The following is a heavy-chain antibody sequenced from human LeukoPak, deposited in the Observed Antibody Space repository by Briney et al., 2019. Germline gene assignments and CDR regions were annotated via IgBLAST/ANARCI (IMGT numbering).Heavy chain of an antibody. CDR2: INPSVGST. J-gene: IGHJ6*03. Sequence: GASVKVSCKASGYTFTSYYMHWVRQAPGQGLECMGIINPSVGSTSYAQKFQGRVTMTRDMSTSTVYMELRSLRSDDTAVYYCARVQNYYDSSGYDVYYYYYMDVWGKGTTVTISS. D-gene: IGHD3-22*01. V-gene: IGHV1-46*01. CDR3: ARVQNYYDSSGYDVYYYYYMDV. CDR1: GYTFTSYY.